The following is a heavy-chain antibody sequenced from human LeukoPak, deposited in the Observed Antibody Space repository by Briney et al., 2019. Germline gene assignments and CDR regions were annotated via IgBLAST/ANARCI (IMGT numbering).Heavy chain of an antibody. CDR3: ARRVPSYYGAFDI. CDR1: GYTFTSYY. V-gene: IGHV1-46*01. Sequence: ASVKVSCKASGYTFTSYYMHWVRQAPGQGLEWMGIINPSGGSTSYAQKLQGRVTMTTDTSTSTAYMELRSLRSGDTAVYYCARRVPSYYGAFDIWGQGTMVTVSS. J-gene: IGHJ3*02. D-gene: IGHD3-10*01. CDR2: INPSGGST.